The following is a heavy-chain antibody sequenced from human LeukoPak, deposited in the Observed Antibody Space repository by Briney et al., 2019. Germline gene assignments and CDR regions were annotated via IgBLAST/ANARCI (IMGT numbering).Heavy chain of an antibody. V-gene: IGHV3-23*01. CDR2: ISGSGGST. Sequence: GGSLRLSCAASGFTFSSHGMSWVRQAPGKGLEWVSAISGSGGSTYYADSVKGRFTISRDNAKNSLYLQMNSLRAEDTAVYYCAELGITMIGGVWGKGTTVTISS. CDR1: GFTFSSHG. D-gene: IGHD3-10*02. CDR3: AELGITMIGGV. J-gene: IGHJ6*04.